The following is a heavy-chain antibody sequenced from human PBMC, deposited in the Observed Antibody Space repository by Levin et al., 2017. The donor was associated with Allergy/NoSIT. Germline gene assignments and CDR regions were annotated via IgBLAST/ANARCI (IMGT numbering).Heavy chain of an antibody. CDR2: INPKSGGT. CDR3: ARTAYRGQWLDLDS. J-gene: IGHJ4*02. V-gene: IGHV1-2*06. D-gene: IGHD6-19*01. CDR1: GYTFTGNY. Sequence: ASVKVSCKASGYTFTGNYVHWVRQAPGQGIEWMGQINPKSGGTNYAQKFQGRVTLTTDTSISTAYMELSSLRSDDTAVYYCARTAYRGQWLDLDSWGQGTLVTVSS.